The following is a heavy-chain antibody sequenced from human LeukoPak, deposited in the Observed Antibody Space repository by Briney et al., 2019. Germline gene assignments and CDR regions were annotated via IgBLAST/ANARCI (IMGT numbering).Heavy chain of an antibody. D-gene: IGHD2-2*01. CDR2: INWNGGST. CDR1: GFTFDDYG. Sequence: PGGSLRLSCAASGFTFDDYGMSWVRQAPGKGLEWVSGINWNGGSTGYADSVKGRFTISRDNAKNSLYLQMNSLRAEDTAVYYCARGLYCSSTSCTDAFDIWGQGTMVTVSS. V-gene: IGHV3-20*04. CDR3: ARGLYCSSTSCTDAFDI. J-gene: IGHJ3*02.